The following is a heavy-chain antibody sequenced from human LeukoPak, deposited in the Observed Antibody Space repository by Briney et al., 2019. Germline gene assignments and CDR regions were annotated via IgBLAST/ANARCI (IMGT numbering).Heavy chain of an antibody. CDR3: ARIVSSYYYYMDV. V-gene: IGHV4-31*03. J-gene: IGHJ6*03. Sequence: SETLSLTCTVSGGSISSGGYYWSWIRQHPGKGLARLGYIYYSGRTYYNPSLKSRVTISVDTSKNQFSLKLSSVTAADTAVYYCARIVSSYYYYMDVWGKGTTVTVSS. CDR2: IYYSGRT. CDR1: GGSISSGGYY. D-gene: IGHD1-26*01.